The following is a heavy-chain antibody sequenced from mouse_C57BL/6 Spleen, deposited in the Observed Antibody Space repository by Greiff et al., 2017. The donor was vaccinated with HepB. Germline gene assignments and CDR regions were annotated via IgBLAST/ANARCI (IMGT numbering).Heavy chain of an antibody. V-gene: IGHV1-22*01. CDR2: INPNNGGT. J-gene: IGHJ4*01. D-gene: IGHD1-1*01. CDR1: GYTFTDYN. Sequence: VQLKQSGPELVKPGASVKMSCKASGYTFTDYNMHWVKQSHGKSLEWIGYINPNNGGTSYNQKFKGKATLTVNKSSSTAYMELRSLTSEDSAVYYCERKGFTPGAMDYWGQGTSVTVSS. CDR3: ERKGFTPGAMDY.